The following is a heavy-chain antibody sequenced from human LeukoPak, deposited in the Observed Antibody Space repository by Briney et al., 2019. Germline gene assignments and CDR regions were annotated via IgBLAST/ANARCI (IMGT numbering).Heavy chain of an antibody. D-gene: IGHD6-13*01. Sequence: PGGSRRLSFAASGFTFSSYEMNWVRKAQGKGLNWVSYISSSGTTIYYVYSVTGRFTVSRDNAKNSLYLQMNSLRAEDTAVYYCVKGIAAANTNYFDYWGQRTLVTVSS. CDR3: VKGIAAANTNYFDY. CDR2: ISSSGTTI. V-gene: IGHV3-48*03. J-gene: IGHJ4*02. CDR1: GFTFSSYE.